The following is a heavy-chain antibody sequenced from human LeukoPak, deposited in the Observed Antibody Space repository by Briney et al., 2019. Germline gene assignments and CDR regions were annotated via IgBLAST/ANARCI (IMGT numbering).Heavy chain of an antibody. V-gene: IGHV3-30*04. CDR1: GFTFSSYG. CDR3: GRDRGVAYTQFAS. D-gene: IGHD3-10*01. J-gene: IGHJ4*02. CDR2: ISKDGSNE. Sequence: GGSLRLSCAASGFTFSSYGLHWVRQAPGKGLECVAVISKDGSNEHYADPGKGRFTISRDNSKNTLYLQMNSLRTEDTAVYYCGRDRGVAYTQFASGAQGPLVAVPS.